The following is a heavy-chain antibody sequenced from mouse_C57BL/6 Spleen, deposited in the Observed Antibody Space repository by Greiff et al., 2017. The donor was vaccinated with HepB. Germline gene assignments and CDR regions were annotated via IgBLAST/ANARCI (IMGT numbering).Heavy chain of an antibody. J-gene: IGHJ2*01. Sequence: VQLQQSGPELVKPGASVKISCKASGYAFSSSWMNWVKQRPGKGLEWIGRIYPGDGDTNYNGKFKGKATLTADKSSRTAYMQLSSLTSEDSAVYFCARWATVVGDDYWGQGTTLTVSS. D-gene: IGHD1-1*01. V-gene: IGHV1-82*01. CDR2: IYPGDGDT. CDR1: GYAFSSSW. CDR3: ARWATVVGDDY.